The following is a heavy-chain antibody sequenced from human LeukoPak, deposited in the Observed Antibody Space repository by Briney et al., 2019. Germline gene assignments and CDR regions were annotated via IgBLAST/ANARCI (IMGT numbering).Heavy chain of an antibody. CDR3: ARDFIRYSSSWYFDY. D-gene: IGHD6-13*01. Sequence: GGSLRLSCAASGFALSSHWMTWVRQVPGRGPEWVSAISGSGGSTYYADSVKGRFTISRDNSKNTLYLQMNSLRAEDTAVYYCARDFIRYSSSWYFDYWGQGTLVTVSS. CDR1: GFALSSHW. CDR2: ISGSGGST. J-gene: IGHJ4*02. V-gene: IGHV3-23*01.